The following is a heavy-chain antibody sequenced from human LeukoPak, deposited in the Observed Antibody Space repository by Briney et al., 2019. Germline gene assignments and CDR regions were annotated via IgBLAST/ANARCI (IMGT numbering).Heavy chain of an antibody. D-gene: IGHD3-22*01. J-gene: IGHJ4*02. CDR2: IHYSGST. CDR1: GGSISSNY. V-gene: IGHV4-59*01. CDR3: ARVKGSGYHYVFDY. Sequence: SETLSLTCTVSGGSISSNYWSWIRQSPGKGLEWIGYIHYSGSTSYNPSLKSRVTISVDTSKNQFSLKLSSVTAADTAVYYCARVKGSGYHYVFDYWGQGTLVTVSS.